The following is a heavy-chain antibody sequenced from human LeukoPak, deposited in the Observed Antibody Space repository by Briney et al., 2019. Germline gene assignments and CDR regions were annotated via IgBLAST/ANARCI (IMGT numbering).Heavy chain of an antibody. Sequence: GGSLRLSCAASGFTVSSKYMTWVCQAPGKGLEWVSVIYRGGHTYYADSVKGRFSISRDISKNTVYLQMNSLRAEDTAVYYCATFSYAGNAGGSAGSWGQGTLVTVSS. CDR3: ATFSYAGNAGGSAGS. V-gene: IGHV3-53*01. CDR1: GFTVSSKY. J-gene: IGHJ5*02. CDR2: IYRGGHT. D-gene: IGHD4-23*01.